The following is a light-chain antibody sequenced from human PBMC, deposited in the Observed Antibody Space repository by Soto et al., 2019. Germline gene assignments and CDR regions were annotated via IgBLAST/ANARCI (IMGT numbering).Light chain of an antibody. Sequence: QLVLTQPASVSGSPGQSVTISCTGTTSDVGNYRFVSWYLQHPGKAPQLLISEVSKRPSGISSRFSGSKSGNTASLTISGLQADDEADYFCSSYTDSDTWVFGGGTKLTVL. CDR2: EVS. J-gene: IGLJ3*02. V-gene: IGLV2-23*02. CDR3: SSYTDSDTWV. CDR1: TSDVGNYRF.